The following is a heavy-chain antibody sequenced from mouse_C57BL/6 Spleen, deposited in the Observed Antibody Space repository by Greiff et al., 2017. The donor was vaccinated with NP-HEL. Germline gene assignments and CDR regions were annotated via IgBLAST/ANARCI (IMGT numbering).Heavy chain of an antibody. D-gene: IGHD2-5*01. J-gene: IGHJ3*01. CDR1: GYTFTSYW. CDR3: ARGAYYSNYSWFAY. Sequence: QVQLQQPGAELVKPGASVKMSCKASGYTFTSYWINWVKQRPGKGLEWIGDIYPGSGRTNYNEKFKSKATLTVDTSSSTAYMQLSSLTSEDSAVYYCARGAYYSNYSWFAYWGQGTLVTVSA. V-gene: IGHV1-55*01. CDR2: IYPGSGRT.